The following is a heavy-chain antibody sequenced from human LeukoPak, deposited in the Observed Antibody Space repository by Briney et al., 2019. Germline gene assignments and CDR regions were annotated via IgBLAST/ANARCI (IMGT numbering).Heavy chain of an antibody. D-gene: IGHD3-10*01. CDR2: ISYDGSNK. Sequence: GGSLRLSCAASGFTFGGYGMSCVRQAPGKGLEWVAVISYDGSNKYYADSVKGRFTISRDNSKNTLYLQMNSLRAEDTAVYYCGKEVRITMFRGVIIPLDYWGQGTLVTVSS. CDR1: GFTFGGYG. V-gene: IGHV3-30*18. CDR3: GKEVRITMFRGVIIPLDY. J-gene: IGHJ4*02.